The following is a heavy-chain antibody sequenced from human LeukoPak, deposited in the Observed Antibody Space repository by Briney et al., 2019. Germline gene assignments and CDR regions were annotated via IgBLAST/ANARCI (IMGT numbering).Heavy chain of an antibody. J-gene: IGHJ1*01. CDR1: GFTFSSYG. CDR3: ARDFQLMVVTAPPGFQH. V-gene: IGHV3-30*03. CDR2: ISYDGSNK. D-gene: IGHD2-21*02. Sequence: GRSLRLSCAASGFTFSSYGMHWVRQAPGKGLEWVAVISYDGSNKYYADSVKGRFTISRDNSKNTLYLQMNSLRAEDTAVYYCARDFQLMVVTAPPGFQHWGQGTLVTVSS.